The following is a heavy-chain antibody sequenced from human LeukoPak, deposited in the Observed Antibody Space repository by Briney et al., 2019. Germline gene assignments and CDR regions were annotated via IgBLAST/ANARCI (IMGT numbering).Heavy chain of an antibody. D-gene: IGHD2/OR15-2a*01. CDR2: IIPIFGTA. V-gene: IGHV1-69*13. CDR3: ARDSNGDAFDI. J-gene: IGHJ3*02. CDR1: GGTSSSYA. Sequence: VKVSCKASGGTSSSYAISWVRQAPGQGLERMGGIIPIFGTANYAQKFQGRVTITADESTSTAYMELSSLRSEDTAVYYCARDSNGDAFDIWGQGTMVTVSS.